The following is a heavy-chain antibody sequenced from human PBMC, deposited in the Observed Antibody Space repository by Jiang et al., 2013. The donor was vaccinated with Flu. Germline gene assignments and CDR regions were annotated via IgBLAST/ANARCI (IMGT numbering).Heavy chain of an antibody. CDR2: IYAGGTT. Sequence: GPGLVKPSETLSLTCAVSGGSISSYYWSWIRQPAGKGLEWIGRIYAGGTTNYNPSLKSRVTMSVDTSKNQFSLKLSSVTAADTAVYYCARDPDSYYYDSGSRYYYYYGMDVWGQGTTVTVSS. J-gene: IGHJ6*02. CDR3: ARDPDSYYYDSGSRYYYYYGMDV. CDR1: GGSISSYY. V-gene: IGHV4-4*07. D-gene: IGHD3-10*01.